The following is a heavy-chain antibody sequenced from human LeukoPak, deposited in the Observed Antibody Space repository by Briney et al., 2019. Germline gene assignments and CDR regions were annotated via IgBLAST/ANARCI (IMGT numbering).Heavy chain of an antibody. CDR2: ISSSSSYI. J-gene: IGHJ6*03. Sequence: PGGSLRLSCAASGFTFSSYSMNWVRQAPGKGLEWVSSISSSSSYIYYADSVKGRFTISRDNAKNSLYLQMNSLRAEDTAVYYCARGSSGWDYYYYYMDVWGKGTTVTVSS. V-gene: IGHV3-21*01. D-gene: IGHD6-19*01. CDR1: GFTFSSYS. CDR3: ARGSSGWDYYYYYMDV.